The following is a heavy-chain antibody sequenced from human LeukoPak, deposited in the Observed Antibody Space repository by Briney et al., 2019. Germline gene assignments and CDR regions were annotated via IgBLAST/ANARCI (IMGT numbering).Heavy chain of an antibody. V-gene: IGHV3-48*02. CDR1: GFTFSAYN. J-gene: IGHJ4*02. CDR2: ISSDGTST. Sequence: PGGSLRLSCAASGFTFSAYNMNWVRQAPGKGLVWVSRISSDGTSTNYADSVKGRFTISRDNAKNSLYLQMDSLRDEDTAVYYCARVRSGWYDDYWGQGTLVTVSS. D-gene: IGHD6-19*01. CDR3: ARVRSGWYDDY.